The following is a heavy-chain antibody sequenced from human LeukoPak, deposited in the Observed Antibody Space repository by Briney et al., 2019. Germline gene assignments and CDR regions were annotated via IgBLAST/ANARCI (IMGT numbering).Heavy chain of an antibody. D-gene: IGHD2-15*01. CDR1: ANTFTNSW. J-gene: IGHJ6*02. CDR3: ARLGYCSGGTCSSGYFYGMDV. CDR2: IFVGDSDT. V-gene: IGHV5-51*01. Sequence: GESLKISCKASANTFTNSWIGWVRQMPGKGLEWMGIIFVGDSDTTYSPSFQGQVTISADRSISTAYLQWNSLKASDTAMYSCARLGYCSGGTCSSGYFYGMDVWGQGTTVTVSS.